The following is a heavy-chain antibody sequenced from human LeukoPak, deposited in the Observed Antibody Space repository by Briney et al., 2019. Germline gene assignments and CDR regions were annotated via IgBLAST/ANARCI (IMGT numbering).Heavy chain of an antibody. D-gene: IGHD3-3*01. CDR1: GYSISSGYY. J-gene: IGHJ4*02. V-gene: IGHV4-38-2*02. CDR3: ARSTRVVILFDY. Sequence: PSETLSLTCTVSGYSISSGYYWGWIRQPPGKGLEWIGSIHHSGKTHYNPALKSRVTISVDTSKNQLSLKLSSVTAADTAVYYCARSTRVVILFDYWGQGTLVTVSS. CDR2: IHHSGKT.